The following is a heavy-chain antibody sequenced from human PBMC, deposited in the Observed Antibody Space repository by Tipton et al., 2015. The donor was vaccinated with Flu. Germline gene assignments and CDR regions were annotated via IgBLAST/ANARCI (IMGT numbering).Heavy chain of an antibody. Sequence: TLSLTCAVSGGSISSSNWWSWVRQPPGKGLGWIGEIYHSGSTNYNPSLKSRVTISVVKSKNQFSLKLSAVTAADTAVYYCAGSGDTTGTRAVDYWGQGTLVTVSS. V-gene: IGHV4-4*02. J-gene: IGHJ4*02. CDR2: IYHSGST. CDR3: AGSGDTTGTRAVDY. CDR1: GGSISSSNW. D-gene: IGHD1-1*01.